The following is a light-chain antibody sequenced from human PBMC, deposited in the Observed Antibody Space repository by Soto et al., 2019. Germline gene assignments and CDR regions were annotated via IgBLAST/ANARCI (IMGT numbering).Light chain of an antibody. CDR1: QTIGRNY. J-gene: IGKJ4*01. CDR2: GAS. CDR3: QQYDTEPLT. V-gene: IGKV3-20*01. Sequence: ELVLTQSPGTLSLSPGERATLSCRASQTIGRNYLAWYQQKPGQAPRLLIYGASSRVTGIPDRFSASGSGTDFTLTISRLEPEDFAMLYCQQYDTEPLTFGGGTNVVVK.